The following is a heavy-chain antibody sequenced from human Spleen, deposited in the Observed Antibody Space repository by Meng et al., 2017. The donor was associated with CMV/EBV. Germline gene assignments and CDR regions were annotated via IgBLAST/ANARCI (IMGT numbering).Heavy chain of an antibody. J-gene: IGHJ6*02. V-gene: IGHV3-9*01. CDR1: GFSFDDFA. Sequence: SLKISCAASGFSFDDFAMHWVRQTPGEGLEWVSGVSGNSGFKGYADSVKGRFTISRDNAKNSLYLQMNSLRAEDTALYYCARDSLYGVAFYGMDVWGQGTTVTVSS. CDR3: ARDSLYGVAFYGMDV. CDR2: VSGNSGFK. D-gene: IGHD3-10*02.